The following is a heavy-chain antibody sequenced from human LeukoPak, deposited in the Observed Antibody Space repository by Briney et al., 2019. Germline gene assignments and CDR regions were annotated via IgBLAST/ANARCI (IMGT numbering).Heavy chain of an antibody. CDR1: GFTVSSNS. D-gene: IGHD6-13*01. CDR2: IYSDNT. V-gene: IGHV3-53*01. Sequence: PGGSLRLSCTVSGFTVSSNSMSWVRQAPGKGLEWVSFIYSDNTHYSDSVKGRFTISRDNSKNTLYLQMNSLRAEDTAVYYCARAIAAADTYYFDYWGQGTLVTVSS. CDR3: ARAIAAADTYYFDY. J-gene: IGHJ4*02.